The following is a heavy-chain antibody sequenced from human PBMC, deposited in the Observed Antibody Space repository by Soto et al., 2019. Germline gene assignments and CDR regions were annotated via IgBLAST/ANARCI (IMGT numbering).Heavy chain of an antibody. CDR3: ARATPYYDILTGYFDY. V-gene: IGHV1-69*06. D-gene: IGHD3-9*01. CDR1: GGTFSSYA. CDR2: IIPIFGTA. J-gene: IGHJ4*02. Sequence: SVKVSCKASGGTFSSYAISWVLQAPGQGLEWMGGIIPIFGTANYAQKFQGRVTITADKSTSTAYMELSSLRSEDTAVYYCARATPYYDILTGYFDYWGQGTLVTVSS.